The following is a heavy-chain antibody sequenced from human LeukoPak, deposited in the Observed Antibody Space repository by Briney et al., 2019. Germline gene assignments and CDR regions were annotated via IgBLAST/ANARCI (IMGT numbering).Heavy chain of an antibody. Sequence: QPGGSLRLSCAASGFTFSSYAMSWVRQAPGKGLEWVSAISGSGGSTYYADSVKGRFTISRDNSKNTLYLQMNSLRAEDTAVYYCARGTEWFGELLRYWGQGTLVTVSS. D-gene: IGHD3-10*01. CDR1: GFTFSSYA. CDR3: ARGTEWFGELLRY. V-gene: IGHV3-23*01. CDR2: ISGSGGST. J-gene: IGHJ4*02.